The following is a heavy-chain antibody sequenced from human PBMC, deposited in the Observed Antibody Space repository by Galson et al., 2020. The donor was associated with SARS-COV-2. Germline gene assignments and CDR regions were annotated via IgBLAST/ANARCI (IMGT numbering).Heavy chain of an antibody. CDR2: IYYSGST. Sequence: SETLSLTCTVSGGSISSGDYYWSWIRQPPGKGLEWIGYIYYSGSTYYNPSLKSRVTISVDTSKNQFSLKLSSVTAADTAVYYCARDGSHARFEPPVFDYWGQGTLVTVSS. CDR1: GGSISSGDYY. V-gene: IGHV4-30-4*01. J-gene: IGHJ4*02. CDR3: ARDGSHARFEPPVFDY.